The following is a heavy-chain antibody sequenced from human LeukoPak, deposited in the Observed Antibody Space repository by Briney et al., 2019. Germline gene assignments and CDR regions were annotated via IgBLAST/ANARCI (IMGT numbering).Heavy chain of an antibody. V-gene: IGHV3-21*01. D-gene: IGHD2-2*01. CDR3: ARASGVPVAIFAY. J-gene: IGHJ4*02. CDR2: ISSSSSYI. CDR1: GFTFSRYS. Sequence: PGGSLRLSCAASGFTFSRYSMNWVRQAPGKGLEWVSSISSSSSYIYYADSVKGRFTISRDNAKNSLYLQMNSLRAEDTAVYYCARASGVPVAIFAYWGQGTLVTVSS.